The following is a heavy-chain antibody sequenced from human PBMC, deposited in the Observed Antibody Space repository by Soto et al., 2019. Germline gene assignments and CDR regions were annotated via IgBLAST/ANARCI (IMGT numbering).Heavy chain of an antibody. CDR2: IIPILGIA. CDR1: GGTFSSYT. D-gene: IGHD1-7*01. CDR3: ARHEGTTFYHFDY. J-gene: IGHJ4*02. V-gene: IGHV1-69*02. Sequence: SVKVSCKASGGTFSSYTISWVRQAPGQGLEWMGRIIPILGIANYAQKFQGRVTITADKSTSTAYMELSSLRSEDTAVYYCARHEGTTFYHFDYWGQGTLVTVSS.